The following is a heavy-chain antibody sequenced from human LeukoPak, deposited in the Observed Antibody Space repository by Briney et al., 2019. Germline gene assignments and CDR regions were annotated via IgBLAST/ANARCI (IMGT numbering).Heavy chain of an antibody. D-gene: IGHD2-2*01. CDR2: KSES. V-gene: IGHV5-51*01. Sequence: GESLKISCKGSGYSFTNYWIVWVRQMPGKGLEWMGFKSESRYSPSVQGQVSISADKSDTTAYLQWSSLKASDTAMYFCARGHCSSAGCLPYMDVWGKGTSITVSS. J-gene: IGHJ6*03. CDR3: ARGHCSSAGCLPYMDV. CDR1: GYSFTNYW.